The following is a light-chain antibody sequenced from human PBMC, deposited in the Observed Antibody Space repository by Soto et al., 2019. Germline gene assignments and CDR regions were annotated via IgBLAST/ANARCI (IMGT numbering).Light chain of an antibody. J-gene: IGKJ1*01. Sequence: DIQMTQSPASLSASVGDRVTITCRASQGISNYVAWYQQKPGKVPKLLIYAASTLHSGVPSRFSGSGYGTDFALTISSLQPEDVATYYCQKYNSAQGTFGQGTKVEIK. CDR3: QKYNSAQGT. CDR1: QGISNY. V-gene: IGKV1-27*01. CDR2: AAS.